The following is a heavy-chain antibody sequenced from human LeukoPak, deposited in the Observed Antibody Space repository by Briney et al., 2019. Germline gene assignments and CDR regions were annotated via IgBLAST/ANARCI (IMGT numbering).Heavy chain of an antibody. J-gene: IGHJ4*02. Sequence: SETLSLTCTVSGGSISSYWWSWIRQPPGKGLEWIGYISYSGSTVYNPSIKSRVNISVDTSKNQFSLRLSSVTAADTAVYYCARHEAGTTNDYWGQGTLVTVSS. CDR3: ARHEAGTTNDY. V-gene: IGHV4-59*08. CDR2: ISYSGST. CDR1: GGSISSYW. D-gene: IGHD4-17*01.